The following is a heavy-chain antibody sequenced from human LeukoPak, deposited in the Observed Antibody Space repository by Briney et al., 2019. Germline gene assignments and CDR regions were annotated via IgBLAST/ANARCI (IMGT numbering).Heavy chain of an antibody. CDR1: GFTVSSNY. D-gene: IGHD4-17*01. CDR2: ISSSGSTI. V-gene: IGHV3-11*01. CDR3: ARGGSYGDYVGAFDI. Sequence: PGGSLRLSCAASGFTVSSNYMSWVRQAPGKGLEWVSYISSSGSTIYYADSVKGRFTTSRDNAKNSLYLQMNSLRAEDTAVYYCARGGSYGDYVGAFDIWGQGTMVTVSS. J-gene: IGHJ3*02.